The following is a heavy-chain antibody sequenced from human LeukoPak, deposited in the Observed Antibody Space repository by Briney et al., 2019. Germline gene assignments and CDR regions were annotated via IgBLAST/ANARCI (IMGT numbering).Heavy chain of an antibody. J-gene: IGHJ6*03. CDR3: VRNGVSGNGYYYYYYMDV. V-gene: IGHV4-34*01. Sequence: PSETLSLTCAVYGGSFSGYYWSWIRQPPGKGLEWIGEINHSGSTNCNPALKSRGTISVDTSKNQFSLKQSSGTAADTAECYCVRNGVSGNGYYYYYYMDVWGKGTTVTISS. CDR2: INHSGST. CDR1: GGSFSGYY. D-gene: IGHD4-23*01.